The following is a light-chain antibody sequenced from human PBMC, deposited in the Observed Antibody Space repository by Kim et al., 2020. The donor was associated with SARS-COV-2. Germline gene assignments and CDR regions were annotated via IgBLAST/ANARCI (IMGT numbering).Light chain of an antibody. CDR2: DAA. V-gene: IGKV3-11*01. CDR1: QSIGSS. Sequence: PGEGAISSCRASQSIGSSLGWYQHKPGQAPRLLIYDAAIRAAGIPDRFSGGGSGTDFTLTIGSLEPEDFAVYYCQQRNNWPPAVTFGGGTKVDIK. J-gene: IGKJ4*01. CDR3: QQRNNWPPAVT.